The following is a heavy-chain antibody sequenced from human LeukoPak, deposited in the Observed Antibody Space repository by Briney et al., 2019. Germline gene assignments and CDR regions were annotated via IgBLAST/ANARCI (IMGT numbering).Heavy chain of an antibody. CDR3: AKVVAGNIDYYFDY. Sequence: XRLSXXXSGXTXXNYAMXWVRQAPGKGLEWVAGISGTGGSTHYADSVKGRFTISRDNSKNTVYLQMRNLRVEHTAVYYCAKVVAGNIDYYFDYWGQGILVAVSS. CDR1: GXTXXNYA. J-gene: IGHJ4*02. V-gene: IGHV3-23*01. D-gene: IGHD2/OR15-2a*01. CDR2: ISGTGGST.